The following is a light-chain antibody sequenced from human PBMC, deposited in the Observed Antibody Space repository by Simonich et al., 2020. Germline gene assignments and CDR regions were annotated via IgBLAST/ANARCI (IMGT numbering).Light chain of an antibody. CDR3: QQYYSTPWT. Sequence: DIVMTQSPDSLAVSLGERATINCKSSQSFLYSSNNKNYLAWYQQKPGQPPKRLIYWESTRESGVPDRCSGSGSGTDFTLTISSLQAEDVAVYYCQQYYSTPWTFGQGTKVEIK. CDR2: WES. J-gene: IGKJ1*01. CDR1: QSFLYSSNNKNY. V-gene: IGKV4-1*01.